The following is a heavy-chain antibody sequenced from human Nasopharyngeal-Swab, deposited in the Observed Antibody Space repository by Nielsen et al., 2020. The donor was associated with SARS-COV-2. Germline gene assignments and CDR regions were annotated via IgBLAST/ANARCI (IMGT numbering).Heavy chain of an antibody. V-gene: IGHV3-23*01. J-gene: IGHJ4*02. Sequence: GESLKISCAASGFTFSSYGMSWVRQAPGKGLEWVSGIGDSGGKTYYADSVKGRFTISRDNSKNTPNLQMNSLRVEDTAIYYCAKDRQQLANFDYWGQGTLVTVSS. CDR1: GFTFSSYG. CDR2: IGDSGGKT. CDR3: AKDRQQLANFDY. D-gene: IGHD6-13*01.